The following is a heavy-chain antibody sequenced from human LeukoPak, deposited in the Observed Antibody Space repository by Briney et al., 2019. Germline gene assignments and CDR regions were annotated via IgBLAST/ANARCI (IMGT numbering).Heavy chain of an antibody. D-gene: IGHD3-3*01. V-gene: IGHV3-11*04. CDR3: ARDFCDPNYYFYYMDV. Sequence: PGASLRLSCAASGFTFSNYYMSWIRQAPGKGLEWLSYISSSGSTIYYADSVKGRFTISRDNAKNSLYLHMNSLRAEDTAVYYCARDFCDPNYYFYYMDVWGKGTTLTVSS. CDR2: ISSSGSTI. J-gene: IGHJ6*03. CDR1: GFTFSNYY.